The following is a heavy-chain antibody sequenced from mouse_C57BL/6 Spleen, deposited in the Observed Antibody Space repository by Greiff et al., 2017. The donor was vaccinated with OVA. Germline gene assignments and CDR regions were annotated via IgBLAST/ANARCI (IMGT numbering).Heavy chain of an antibody. CDR1: GYSITSGYY. J-gene: IGHJ2*01. CDR2: ISYDGSN. Sequence: VQLQQSGPGLVKPSQSLSLTCSVTGYSITSGYYWNWIRQFPGNKLEWMGYISYDGSNNYNPSLKNRISITRDTSKNQFFLKLNSVTTEDTATYYCARAATVVAPFDYWGQGTTLTVSS. D-gene: IGHD1-1*01. CDR3: ARAATVVAPFDY. V-gene: IGHV3-6*01.